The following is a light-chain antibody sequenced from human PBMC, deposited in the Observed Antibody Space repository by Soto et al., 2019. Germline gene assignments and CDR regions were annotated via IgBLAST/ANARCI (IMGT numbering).Light chain of an antibody. CDR2: VDN. CDR1: YSNIGRYP. V-gene: IGLV1-44*01. J-gene: IGLJ7*01. CDR3: AAWGANRDVL. Sequence: QSVLIQPPSASGTPGQTVTISCSGDYSNIGRYPVNWYQQVPGMAPRLLNVDNQRPSGVPARFSASRSGASASLAISGLQSADEADYYCAAWGANRDVLFGGGTQLTVL.